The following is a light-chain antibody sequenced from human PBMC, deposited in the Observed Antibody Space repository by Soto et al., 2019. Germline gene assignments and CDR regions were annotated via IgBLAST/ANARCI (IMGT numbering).Light chain of an antibody. Sequence: EIVLTQSPGTLSLSPGERVTLSCRASQTVTSSYLGWYQQKPGQAPRLLIYGASSRATGVPDRFSGSGSGTDFTLTISRLEPEDFAVYYCQQYGGSPFTFGPGTKVDI. V-gene: IGKV3-20*01. J-gene: IGKJ3*01. CDR3: QQYGGSPFT. CDR2: GAS. CDR1: QTVTSSY.